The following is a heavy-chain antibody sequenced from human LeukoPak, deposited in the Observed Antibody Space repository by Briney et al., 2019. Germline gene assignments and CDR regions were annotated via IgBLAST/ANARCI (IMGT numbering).Heavy chain of an antibody. CDR1: GFTFSDYY. V-gene: IGHV3-11*05. J-gene: IGHJ1*01. D-gene: IGHD5-18*01. Sequence: GGSLRLSCAASGFTFSDYYMSWIRQAPGKGLEWVSHISSSRSYANYADSVKGRFTISRDNSKSTLYLQMNSLRAEDTAVYYCAKDQGIQLWLKYFQHWGQGTLVTVSS. CDR3: AKDQGIQLWLKYFQH. CDR2: ISSSRSYA.